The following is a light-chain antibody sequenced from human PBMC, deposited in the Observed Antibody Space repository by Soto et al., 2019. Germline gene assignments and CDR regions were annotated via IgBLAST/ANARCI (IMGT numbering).Light chain of an antibody. Sequence: DIQMTQSPSTLSASVGDRVTITCRASQSISNWLAWYQQKPGKAPNLLIYAASSLESGVPSRFSGSGSGTEFTLAISSLQPDDFATYYCKQYNASPWTFGQGTKVEIK. CDR1: QSISNW. J-gene: IGKJ1*01. V-gene: IGKV1-5*01. CDR3: KQYNASPWT. CDR2: AAS.